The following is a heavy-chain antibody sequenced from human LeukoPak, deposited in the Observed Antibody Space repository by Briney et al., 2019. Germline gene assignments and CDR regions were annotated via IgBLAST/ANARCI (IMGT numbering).Heavy chain of an antibody. CDR1: GFTFSSYA. CDR2: ISGSGGST. Sequence: GGSLRLSCAASGFTFSSYAMSWVRQAPGKGLEWVSAISGSGGSTYYADSVKGRFTISRDNSKNTLYLRMNSLRAEDTAVYYCARGHCSSTSCYTRYYYYGMDVWGQGTTVTVSS. V-gene: IGHV3-23*01. D-gene: IGHD2-2*02. CDR3: ARGHCSSTSCYTRYYYYGMDV. J-gene: IGHJ6*02.